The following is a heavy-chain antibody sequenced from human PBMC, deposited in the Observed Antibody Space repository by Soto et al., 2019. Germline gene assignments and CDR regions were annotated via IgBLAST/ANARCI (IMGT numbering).Heavy chain of an antibody. Sequence: QVQLVQSGAEVKKPGSSVKVSCKASGGTFSSYTISWVRQAPGQGLEWMGRIIPILGIANYAQKFQGRVTITADKSASTAYMELGSLRSADMAVYYCAPQVAGSYAFDIWGQGTMVTVSS. D-gene: IGHD6-19*01. CDR1: GGTFSSYT. J-gene: IGHJ3*02. CDR3: APQVAGSYAFDI. CDR2: IIPILGIA. V-gene: IGHV1-69*02.